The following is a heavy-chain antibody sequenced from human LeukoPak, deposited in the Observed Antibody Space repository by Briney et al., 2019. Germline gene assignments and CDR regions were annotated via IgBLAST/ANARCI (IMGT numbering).Heavy chain of an antibody. Sequence: GASVKVSCKASGYTFTGYYMHWVRQAPGQGLEWMGWINPNSGGTNYAQKFQGRVTMTRDTSISTAYMELSRLRSDDTAVYYCARARVYGSGSYYTWGQGTLVTVSS. D-gene: IGHD3-10*01. V-gene: IGHV1-2*02. CDR3: ARARVYGSGSYYT. CDR2: INPNSGGT. J-gene: IGHJ5*02. CDR1: GYTFTGYY.